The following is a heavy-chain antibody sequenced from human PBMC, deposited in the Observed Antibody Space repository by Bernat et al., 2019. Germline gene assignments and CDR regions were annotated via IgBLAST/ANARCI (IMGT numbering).Heavy chain of an antibody. D-gene: IGHD3-10*01. CDR3: ARDPMVRGVISAFDI. CDR1: GFTFSSYG. V-gene: IGHV3-33*01. J-gene: IGHJ3*02. CDR2: IWYDGSNK. Sequence: QVQLVESGGGVVQPGRSLRLSCAASGFTFSSYGMHWVRQAPGKGLEWVAVIWYDGSNKYYADYVKGRFTISRDNSKNTLYLQMNSLRAEDTAVYYCARDPMVRGVISAFDIWGQGTMVTVSS.